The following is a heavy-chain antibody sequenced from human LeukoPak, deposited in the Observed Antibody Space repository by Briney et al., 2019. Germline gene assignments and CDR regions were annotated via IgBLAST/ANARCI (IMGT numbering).Heavy chain of an antibody. CDR3: AKMRHGDYFDY. D-gene: IGHD4-17*01. V-gene: IGHV4-61*01. CDR1: GGSVSSGIYY. CDR2: ISYSGTT. J-gene: IGHJ4*02. Sequence: PSETLSLTCTVSGGSVSSGIYYWSWIRQPPGKALEWIGYISYSGTTNYNPSLKSRVTISVDTSKNQFSLKLTPVTAADTAVYYCAKMRHGDYFDYWGQGTLVTVSS.